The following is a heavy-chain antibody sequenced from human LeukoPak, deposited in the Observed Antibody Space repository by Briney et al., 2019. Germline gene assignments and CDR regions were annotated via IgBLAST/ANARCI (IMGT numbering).Heavy chain of an antibody. CDR1: GGSISSY. Sequence: PSETLSLTCTVSGGSISSYWSWIRQSPGKGPEWIGYIYFTGTTNYNPSLKSRLTISIDTSRNQFSLKLSSATAADTAIYYCVNGGSYLTKWGQGTLVTVSS. J-gene: IGHJ4*02. D-gene: IGHD3-10*01. CDR2: IYFTGTT. CDR3: VNGGSYLTK. V-gene: IGHV4-59*01.